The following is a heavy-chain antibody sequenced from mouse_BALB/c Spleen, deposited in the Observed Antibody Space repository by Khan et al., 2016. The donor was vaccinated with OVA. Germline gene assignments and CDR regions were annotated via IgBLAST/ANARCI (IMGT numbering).Heavy chain of an antibody. CDR3: ARSNYYGSGLYDIDY. V-gene: IGHV1S41*01. Sequence: DLVKPGASVKLSCKASGYTFTSYWINWIKQRTGQGLEWIGRIAPGSGSTSYNEMFKNKAILTVDTFSSTAYIQFSSLSSEDSAVFFCARSNYYGSGLYDIDYWGRGTAVTVSS. CDR2: IAPGSGST. D-gene: IGHD1-1*01. CDR1: GYTFTSYW. J-gene: IGHJ4*01.